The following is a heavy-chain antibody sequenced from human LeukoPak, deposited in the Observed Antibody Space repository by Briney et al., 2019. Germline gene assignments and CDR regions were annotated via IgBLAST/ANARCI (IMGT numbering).Heavy chain of an antibody. V-gene: IGHV1-69*05. CDR2: IIPIFGTA. J-gene: IGHJ5*02. D-gene: IGHD6-25*01. CDR3: ARSPRMGIAASWLDP. Sequence: GASVKVSCKASGGIFSSYAISWVRQAPGQGLEWMGGIIPIFGTANYAQKFQGRVTITTDESTSTAYMELSSLRSEDTAVYYCARSPRMGIAASWLDPWGQGTLVTVSS. CDR1: GGIFSSYA.